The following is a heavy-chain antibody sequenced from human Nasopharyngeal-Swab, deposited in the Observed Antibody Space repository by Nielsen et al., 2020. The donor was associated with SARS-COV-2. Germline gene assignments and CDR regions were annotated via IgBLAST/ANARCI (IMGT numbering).Heavy chain of an antibody. J-gene: IGHJ4*02. CDR3: AKARAGVRGFDY. D-gene: IGHD3-10*01. V-gene: IGHV3-30*18. Sequence: GESLKISCAASGFPFSSYGMHWVRQAPGKWLEWVAVISGDGGNKYYGYSVKGRFTISRDNSNNTLYLQVNSLRPEDKAVYYCAKARAGVRGFDYWGQGVPVTVSA. CDR2: ISGDGGNK. CDR1: GFPFSSYG.